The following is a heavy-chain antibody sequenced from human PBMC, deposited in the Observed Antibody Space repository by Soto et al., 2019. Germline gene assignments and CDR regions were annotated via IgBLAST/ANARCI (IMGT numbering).Heavy chain of an antibody. CDR3: AAGEKSGYSGFDV. CDR2: TIPIFASA. V-gene: IGHV1-69*01. CDR1: GGTFSSFV. J-gene: IGHJ6*02. Sequence: QVQLVQSGAEVKKPGSSVRVSCKASGGTFSSFVVIWVRQAPGQGLEWMGETIPIFASANYAQNFQGRVAINSDDFTNTVYMELSNLRSDDAAVYYCAAGEKSGYSGFDVWDQGTTVIVSS. D-gene: IGHD3-16*01.